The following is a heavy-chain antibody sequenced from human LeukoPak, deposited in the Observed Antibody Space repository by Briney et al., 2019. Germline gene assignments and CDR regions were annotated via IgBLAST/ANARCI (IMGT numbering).Heavy chain of an antibody. CDR3: AKWYGYCSGGSCYSGLYYYYYGMDV. Sequence: PGGSLRLSCAASGFTFSSYAMSWVRQAPGKGLEWVSAISGSGGSTYYADSVKGRFTISRDNSKNTLYQQMNSLRAEDTAVYYCAKWYGYCSGGSCYSGLYYYYYGMDVWDQGTTVTVSS. D-gene: IGHD2-15*01. J-gene: IGHJ6*02. V-gene: IGHV3-23*01. CDR1: GFTFSSYA. CDR2: ISGSGGST.